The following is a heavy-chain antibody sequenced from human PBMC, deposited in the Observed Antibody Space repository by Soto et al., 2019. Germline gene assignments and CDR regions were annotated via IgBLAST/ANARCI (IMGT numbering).Heavy chain of an antibody. Sequence: TLSLTSASSGPSIICGGYSWRWIRQPPGKGLEWIGYIYHSGSTYYSPSLKSRVTISVDRSKNQFSLKLSSVTAADTAVYYCARGNVVAIDYWGQGTLVTVS. J-gene: IGHJ4*02. CDR3: ARGNVVAIDY. D-gene: IGHD2-21*01. CDR1: GPSIICGGYS. V-gene: IGHV4-30-2*01. CDR2: IYHSGST.